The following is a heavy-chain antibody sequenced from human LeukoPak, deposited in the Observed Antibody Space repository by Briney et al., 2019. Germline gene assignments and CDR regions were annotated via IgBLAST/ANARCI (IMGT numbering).Heavy chain of an antibody. CDR3: ARDRYDILTGYPKVYGMDV. Sequence: GRSLRLSCAASGFTFSSHAMHWVRQAPGKGLEWVAVISYDGSSKNYADSVKGRFTISRDNSKNTLYLQMNSLRAEDTAVYYCARDRYDILTGYPKVYGMDVWGQGTTATVSS. CDR2: ISYDGSSK. V-gene: IGHV3-30-3*01. J-gene: IGHJ6*02. D-gene: IGHD3-9*01. CDR1: GFTFSSHA.